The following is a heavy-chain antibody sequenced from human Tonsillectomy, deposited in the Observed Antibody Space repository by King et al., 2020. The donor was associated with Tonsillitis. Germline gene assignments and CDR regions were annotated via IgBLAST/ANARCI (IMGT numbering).Heavy chain of an antibody. D-gene: IGHD6-19*01. CDR1: GFIFRSCG. CDR3: ARSPMEAVSDTGWFDP. V-gene: IGHV3-33*05. Sequence: VQLVESGGGVVQPGRSLRLSCAASGFIFRSCGMHWVRQAPGKGLEWVAVISYDGSNEYYADSVKGRFTISRDNSKNTLYLQMNSLRAEDTAVYYCARSPMEAVSDTGWFDPWGQGTLVTVSS. CDR2: ISYDGSNE. J-gene: IGHJ5*02.